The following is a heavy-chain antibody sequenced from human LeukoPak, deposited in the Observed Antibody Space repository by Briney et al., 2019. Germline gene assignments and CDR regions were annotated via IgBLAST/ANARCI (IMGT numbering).Heavy chain of an antibody. J-gene: IGHJ4*02. CDR1: GGSFSGYY. V-gene: IGHV4-34*01. Sequence: SETLSLTCAVYGGSFSGYYWSWIRQPPGKGLEWIGEINHSGSTYYNPSLKSRVTISVDRSKNQFSLKLSSVTAADTAVYYCARAPIQLWSLDYWGQGTLVTVSS. D-gene: IGHD5-18*01. CDR3: ARAPIQLWSLDY. CDR2: INHSGST.